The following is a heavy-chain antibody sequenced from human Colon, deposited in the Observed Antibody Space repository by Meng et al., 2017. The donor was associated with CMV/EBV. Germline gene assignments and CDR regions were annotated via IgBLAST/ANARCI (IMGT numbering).Heavy chain of an antibody. V-gene: IGHV2-5*01. Sequence: SGFALNSGGDVVGWIRQTPGKALEWLALIRANDGKRYCPSLCNSLAVTKAASKSQVVHTMTNLVTVDESTYFCARGHGGDGYNCGFDPWGPGTLVTVSS. CDR1: GFALNSGGDV. CDR3: ARGHGGDGYNCGFDP. D-gene: IGHD5-24*01. J-gene: IGHJ5*02. CDR2: IRANDGK.